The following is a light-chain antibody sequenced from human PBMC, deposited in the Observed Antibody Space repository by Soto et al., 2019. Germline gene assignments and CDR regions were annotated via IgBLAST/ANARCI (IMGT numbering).Light chain of an antibody. J-gene: IGKJ4*01. CDR3: QQHVSSPPP. V-gene: IGKV3-20*01. CDR2: GAS. CDR1: QSVSKNF. Sequence: EIVLTQSPGTLSLSPGERATLSCRASQSVSKNFLAWYQQKPGQAPRLLISGASTRATGIPDRFSGSGSGTDLSLTSDRLEPEDREVYYCQQHVSSPPPFGGGTNVAIK.